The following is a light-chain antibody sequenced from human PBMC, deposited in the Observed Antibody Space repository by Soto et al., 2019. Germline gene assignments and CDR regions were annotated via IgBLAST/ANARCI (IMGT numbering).Light chain of an antibody. CDR1: QSVASNY. CDR2: VAS. Sequence: EIVLTQSPGTLSLSPGERATLSCRASQSVASNYLAWYQQKPGQAPRLLIYVASSRATGIPDRFSGSGSGTDFTLIISRLEPEDFAVYYCQQYGSSPLYSFGQGTKLEIK. J-gene: IGKJ2*03. V-gene: IGKV3-20*01. CDR3: QQYGSSPLYS.